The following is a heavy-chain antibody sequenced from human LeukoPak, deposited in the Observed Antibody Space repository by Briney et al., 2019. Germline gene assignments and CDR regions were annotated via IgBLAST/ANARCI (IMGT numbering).Heavy chain of an antibody. J-gene: IGHJ6*03. CDR2: ISWNSDSI. D-gene: IGHD5-12*01. Sequence: GGSLRLSCAASGFTFGDYAMHWVRQAPGKGLEWVSGISWNSDSIGYADSVKGRFTISRDNAKNSLYLQMNSLRAEDTAVYYCAREGYSGYDYDLHYYYMDVWGKGTTVTVSS. CDR3: AREGYSGYDYDLHYYYMDV. CDR1: GFTFGDYA. V-gene: IGHV3-9*01.